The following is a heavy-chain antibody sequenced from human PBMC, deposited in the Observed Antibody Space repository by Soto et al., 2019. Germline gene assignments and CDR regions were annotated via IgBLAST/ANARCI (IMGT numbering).Heavy chain of an antibody. V-gene: IGHV1-46*01. CDR3: ARDLWACSGGSCHTPDY. D-gene: IGHD2-15*01. J-gene: IGHJ4*02. CDR2: INPSGGST. Sequence: QVQLVQSGAEVKKPGASVKVSCKASGYTFTSYYMHWVRQAPGQGLEWMGIINPSGGSTSYAQKFQGRVTMTRDTSTSTVYMELSSLRSEDTAVYYCARDLWACSGGSCHTPDYWGKGTLVTVSS. CDR1: GYTFTSYY.